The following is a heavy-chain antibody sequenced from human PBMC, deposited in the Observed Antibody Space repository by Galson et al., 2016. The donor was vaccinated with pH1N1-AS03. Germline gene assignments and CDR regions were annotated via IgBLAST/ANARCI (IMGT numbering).Heavy chain of an antibody. J-gene: IGHJ4*02. CDR1: GYTFTDYY. V-gene: IGHV1-2*06. Sequence: SVKVSCKASGYTFTDYYIHWVRQAPGQGLEWMGRLTPNSGVTNYAQKFQGRVTMTRDMSLTTAYMELSSLKSDDTAVYYCATKQPLASWGQGTLVTVSS. D-gene: IGHD1-14*01. CDR3: ATKQPLAS. CDR2: LTPNSGVT.